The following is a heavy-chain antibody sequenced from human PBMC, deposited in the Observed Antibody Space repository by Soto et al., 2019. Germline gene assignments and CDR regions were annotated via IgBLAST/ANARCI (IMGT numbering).Heavy chain of an antibody. CDR1: GGTFSSYA. CDR2: IIPIFGTA. D-gene: IGHD1-1*01. J-gene: IGHJ6*02. V-gene: IGHV1-69*06. CDR3: ERQTGTTGFDYYCGMDV. Sequence: SVKVSCKASGGTFSSYAISWVRQAPGQGLEWMGGIIPIFGTANYAQKFQGRVTITADKSTSTAYMELSSLRSEDTAVYYCERQTGTTGFDYYCGMDVWGQGTTVTVSS.